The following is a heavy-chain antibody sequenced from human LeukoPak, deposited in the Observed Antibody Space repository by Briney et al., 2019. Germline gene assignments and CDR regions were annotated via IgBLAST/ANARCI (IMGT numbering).Heavy chain of an antibody. V-gene: IGHV3-30-3*01. Sequence: GGSLRLSCAASGFTFSSYAMHWVRQAPGKGLEWVAVISYDGSNKYYADSVKGRFTISRGNSKNTLYLQMNSLRAEDTAVYYCARDPRGYSYGSLGFDPWGQGTLVTVSS. J-gene: IGHJ5*02. CDR2: ISYDGSNK. CDR3: ARDPRGYSYGSLGFDP. D-gene: IGHD5-18*01. CDR1: GFTFSSYA.